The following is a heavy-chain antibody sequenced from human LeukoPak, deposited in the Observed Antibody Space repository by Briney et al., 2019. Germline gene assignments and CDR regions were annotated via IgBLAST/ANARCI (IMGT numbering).Heavy chain of an antibody. CDR3: ARDPLGTRPGFDY. CDR1: GFTFSSYS. D-gene: IGHD1-1*01. CDR2: ISSGSNYI. J-gene: IGHJ4*02. V-gene: IGHV3-21*06. Sequence: PGGSLRLSCAASGFTFSSYSMVWVRQAPGKGLEWVSSISSGSNYIYYADSVKGRFTISRDNARTSLYLQMNSLRAEDTAVYYCARDPLGTRPGFDYWGQGTLVTVSS.